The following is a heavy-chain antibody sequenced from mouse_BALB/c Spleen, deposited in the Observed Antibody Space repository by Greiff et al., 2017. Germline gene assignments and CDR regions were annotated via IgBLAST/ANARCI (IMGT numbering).Heavy chain of an antibody. J-gene: IGHJ1*01. Sequence: EVQVVESGGGLVKPGGSLKLSCAASGFTFSSYAMSWVRQTPEKRLEWVATISSGGSYTYYPDSVKGRFTISRDNAKNTLYLQMSSLRSEDTAMYYCARRIYYDYDTWYFDVWGAGTTVTVSS. D-gene: IGHD2-4*01. CDR2: ISSGGSYT. CDR3: ARRIYYDYDTWYFDV. CDR1: GFTFSSYA. V-gene: IGHV5-9-3*01.